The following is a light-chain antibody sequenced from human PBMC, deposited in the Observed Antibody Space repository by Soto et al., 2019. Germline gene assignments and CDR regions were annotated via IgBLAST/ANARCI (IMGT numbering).Light chain of an antibody. CDR2: DAS. CDR1: QSVGTSY. CDR3: QQRSNWPPWT. Sequence: IALTQSPDTLYLSPGDRATLSCRASQSVGTSYVAWYQQKPGQAPRLLIYDASNRATGIPARFSGSGSGTDFTLTISSLEPEDFAVYYCQQRSNWPPWTFGQGTKVDIK. V-gene: IGKV3-11*01. J-gene: IGKJ1*01.